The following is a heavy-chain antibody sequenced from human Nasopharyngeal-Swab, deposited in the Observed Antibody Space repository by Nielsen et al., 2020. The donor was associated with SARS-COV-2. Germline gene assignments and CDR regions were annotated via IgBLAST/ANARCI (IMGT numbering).Heavy chain of an antibody. CDR3: AGNGIRFLEWLLAQPLDY. CDR2: ISYDGSNK. V-gene: IGHV3-30-3*01. D-gene: IGHD3-3*01. Sequence: VRQAPGKGLEWVAVISYDGSNKYYADSVKGRFTISRDNSKNTLYLQMNSLRAEDTAVYYCAGNGIRFLEWLLAQPLDYWGQGTLVTVSS. J-gene: IGHJ4*02.